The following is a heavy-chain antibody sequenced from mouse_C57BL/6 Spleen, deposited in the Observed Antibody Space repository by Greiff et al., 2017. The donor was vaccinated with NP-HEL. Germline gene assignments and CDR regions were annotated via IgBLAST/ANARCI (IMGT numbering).Heavy chain of an antibody. D-gene: IGHD1-3*01. J-gene: IGHJ2*01. V-gene: IGHV1-43*01. CDR1: GYSFTGYY. Sequence: VQLKQSGPELVKPGASVKISCKASGYSFTGYYMHWVKQSSEKSLEWIGEINPSTGGTSYNQKFKGKATLTVDKSSSTAYMQLKSLTSEDSAVSYCARITTPRFDYWGQGTTLTVSS. CDR3: ARITTPRFDY. CDR2: INPSTGGT.